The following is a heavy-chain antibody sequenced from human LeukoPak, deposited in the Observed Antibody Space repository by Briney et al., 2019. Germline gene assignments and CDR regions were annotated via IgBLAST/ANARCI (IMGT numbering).Heavy chain of an antibody. J-gene: IGHJ4*02. CDR2: IYYSGST. CDR1: GGSISSSSYY. CDR3: AREYETALDY. D-gene: IGHD1-14*01. Sequence: SETLSLTCTVSGGSISSSSYYWGWIRQPPGKGLEWIGSIYYSGSTYYNPSLKSRVTIPVDTSKNQFSLKLSSVTAADTAVYYCAREYETALDYWGQGTLVTVSS. V-gene: IGHV4-39*07.